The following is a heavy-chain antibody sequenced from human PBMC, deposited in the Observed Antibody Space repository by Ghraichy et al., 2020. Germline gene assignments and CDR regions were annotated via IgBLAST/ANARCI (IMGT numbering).Heavy chain of an antibody. J-gene: IGHJ3*02. CDR3: ARGGDIVVVPAQRRTFDI. D-gene: IGHD2-2*01. V-gene: IGHV1-69*13. CDR2: IIPIFGTA. Sequence: SVKVSCKASGGTFSSYAISWVRQAPGQGLEWMGGIIPIFGTANYAQKFQGRVTITADESTSTAYMELSSLRSEDTAVYYCARGGDIVVVPAQRRTFDIWGQGTMVTVSS. CDR1: GGTFSSYA.